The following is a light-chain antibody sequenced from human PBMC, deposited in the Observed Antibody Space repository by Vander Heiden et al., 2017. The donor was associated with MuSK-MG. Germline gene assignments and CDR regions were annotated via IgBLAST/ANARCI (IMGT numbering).Light chain of an antibody. CDR3: QHEDTSPLT. Sequence: ASRLTQSPSSFSASPGDRVIISWGASQGISSYLAWHQQKPGEAPKLLIYASSMLRSAAPSRFSSRGSGTYFTLIISCLQSDDFPTYYCQHEDTSPLTFGGGTKVXIK. CDR2: ASS. V-gene: IGKV1-8*01. J-gene: IGKJ4*01. CDR1: QGISSY.